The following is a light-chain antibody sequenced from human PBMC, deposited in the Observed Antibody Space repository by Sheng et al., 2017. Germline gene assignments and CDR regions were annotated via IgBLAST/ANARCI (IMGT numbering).Light chain of an antibody. J-gene: IGLJ2*01. CDR2: QDN. V-gene: IGLV3-1*01. Sequence: SYELTQPPSVSVSPGQTARIICSGHKLGDRYATWYQQKPGQSPVLVIYQDNKRPSGIHERFSGSNSGNTATLTISGAQAMDEADYYCQAWDSSTVVFGGGTKLTVL. CDR1: KLGDRY. CDR3: QAWDSSTVV.